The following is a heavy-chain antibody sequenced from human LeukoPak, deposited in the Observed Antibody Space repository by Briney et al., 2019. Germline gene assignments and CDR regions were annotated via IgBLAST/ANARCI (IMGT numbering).Heavy chain of an antibody. CDR2: IRYDGSDK. Sequence: GGSLRLSCAASGFTFSNYGMHWVRQGPGKGLEWVAFIRYDGSDKYYADSVEGRFTISRDNSKNTLYLHMNSLRTEDTAVYYCAKGGCGGGSCYSESAFGIWGLGTMVTVSS. CDR1: GFTFSNYG. V-gene: IGHV3-30*02. D-gene: IGHD2-15*01. CDR3: AKGGCGGGSCYSESAFGI. J-gene: IGHJ3*02.